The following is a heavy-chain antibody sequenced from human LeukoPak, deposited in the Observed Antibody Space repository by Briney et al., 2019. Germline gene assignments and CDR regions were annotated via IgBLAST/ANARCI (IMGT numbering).Heavy chain of an antibody. Sequence: GGSLRLSCAAAGFTFSSYSMNWVRQAPGKGLEWVSSISSSSSYIYYADSVKGRFTISRDNAKNSLYLQMNSLRAEDTAVYYCAREKWELPTGDYWGQGTLVTVSS. CDR3: AREKWELPTGDY. J-gene: IGHJ4*02. CDR2: ISSSSSYI. D-gene: IGHD1-26*01. CDR1: GFTFSSYS. V-gene: IGHV3-21*01.